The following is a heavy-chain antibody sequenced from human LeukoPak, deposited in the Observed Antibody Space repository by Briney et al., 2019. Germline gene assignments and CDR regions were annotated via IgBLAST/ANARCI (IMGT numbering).Heavy chain of an antibody. V-gene: IGHV3-30-3*01. CDR1: GFTFSSYA. CDR2: ISYDGSNK. J-gene: IGHJ6*03. Sequence: GGSLRLSCAASGFTFSSYAMHWVRQAPGKGLEWVAVISYDGSNKYYADSVKGRFTISRDNSKNTLYLQMNSLRAEDTAVYYCARALSRYCSSTSCYGPMGAYMDVWGKGTTVTVSS. CDR3: ARALSRYCSSTSCYGPMGAYMDV. D-gene: IGHD2-2*01.